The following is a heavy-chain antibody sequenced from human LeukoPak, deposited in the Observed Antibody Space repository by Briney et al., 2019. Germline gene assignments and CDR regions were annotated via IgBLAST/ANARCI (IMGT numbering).Heavy chain of an antibody. CDR1: GFTFSSYG. D-gene: IGHD6-6*01. J-gene: IGHJ6*03. CDR3: AKDGGIAARLDYYMDV. CDR2: IRYDGSNK. Sequence: AGGSLRLSCAASGFTFSSYGMHWVRQAPGKGLEWVAFIRYDGSNKYYADSVKGRFTISRDNSKNTLYLQMNSLRAEDTAVYYCAKDGGIAARLDYYMDVWGKGTTVTVSS. V-gene: IGHV3-30*02.